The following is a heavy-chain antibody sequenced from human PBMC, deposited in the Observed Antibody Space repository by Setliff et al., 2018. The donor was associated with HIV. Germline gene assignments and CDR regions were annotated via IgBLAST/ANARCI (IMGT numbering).Heavy chain of an antibody. J-gene: IGHJ6*02. Sequence: WSFSGYYWSWIRQPPGKGLEWIGEIIHTGSTNYNPSLKSRVTISVDTSKNQFSLRLSSVAAADTAVYYCARGRSCSSSSCYLVYYYYYGMDVWGHGSTVTVS. CDR1: WSFSGYY. D-gene: IGHD2-2*01. CDR3: ARGRSCSSSSCYLVYYYYYGMDV. V-gene: IGHV4-34*01. CDR2: IIHTGST.